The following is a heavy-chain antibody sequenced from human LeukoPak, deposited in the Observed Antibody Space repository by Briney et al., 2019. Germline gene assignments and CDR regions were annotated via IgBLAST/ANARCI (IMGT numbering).Heavy chain of an antibody. CDR1: GFNFDNFW. J-gene: IGHJ4*02. D-gene: IGHD2-21*02. V-gene: IGHV3-7*01. CDR2: IREEGGKQ. Sequence: PGGSLRLSCAASGFNFDNFWMSWVRQAPGKGLEWVANIREEGGKQNYVDSVKGRFTISRDNAKSSVYLQLNSLRADDTAIYYCAKDIPGGGDDYWGQGTLVTVSS. CDR3: AKDIPGGGDDY.